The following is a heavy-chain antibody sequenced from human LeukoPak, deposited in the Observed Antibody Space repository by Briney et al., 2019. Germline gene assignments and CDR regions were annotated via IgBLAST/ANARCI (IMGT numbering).Heavy chain of an antibody. CDR3: ARRGRCTNGVCFPQYYFDY. CDR1: GGSFGGYY. CDR2: INHSGST. Sequence: SETLSLTCAVYGGSFGGYYWSWIRQPPGKGLEWIGEINHSGSTNYNPSLKSRVTISVDTSKNQFSLKLSSVTAADTAVYYCARRGRCTNGVCFPQYYFDYWGQGTLVTVSS. D-gene: IGHD2-8*01. V-gene: IGHV4-34*01. J-gene: IGHJ4*02.